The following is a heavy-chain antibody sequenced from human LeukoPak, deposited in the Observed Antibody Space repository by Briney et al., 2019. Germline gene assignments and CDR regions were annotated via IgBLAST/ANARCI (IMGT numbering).Heavy chain of an antibody. Sequence: GGSLRLSCAASGFLFFNYGMNWVRQAPGKGLEWVSVVSGNGAETKYADSVKGRFTLFRDNSKNMLYLKMDRLRADDTAVYYCAKRDGPYFFDYWGQGTPVTASS. CDR1: GFLFFNYG. CDR2: VSGNGAET. CDR3: AKRDGPYFFDY. J-gene: IGHJ4*02. V-gene: IGHV3-23*01.